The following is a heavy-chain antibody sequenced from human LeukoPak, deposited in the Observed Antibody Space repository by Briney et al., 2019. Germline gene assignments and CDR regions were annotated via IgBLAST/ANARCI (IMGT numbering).Heavy chain of an antibody. CDR1: GFTFSNAW. V-gene: IGHV3-15*01. CDR3: SGSFGELTFFDY. D-gene: IGHD3-10*01. CDR2: IKSKTDGGTT. Sequence: PGGSLRLSCAASGFTFSNAWMSWVRQAPGKGLEWVGRIKSKTDGGTTDYAAPVKGRFTISRDDSRSIAYLQMNSLKTEDTAVYYCSGSFGELTFFDYWGQGTLVTVSS. J-gene: IGHJ4*02.